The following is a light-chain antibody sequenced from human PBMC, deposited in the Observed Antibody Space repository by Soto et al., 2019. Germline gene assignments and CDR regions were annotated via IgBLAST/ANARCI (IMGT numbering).Light chain of an antibody. V-gene: IGKV1-5*01. J-gene: IGKJ2*01. Sequence: DIQMTQSPSTLSASVGDRVTITCRASQSISSWLAWYQQKPGKAPKLLIYDASSLKSGVPSRFSGSGSGTEFTLTISSLQPDDFATDYCQQYNSYSQYTFGQGTKLEIK. CDR1: QSISSW. CDR2: DAS. CDR3: QQYNSYSQYT.